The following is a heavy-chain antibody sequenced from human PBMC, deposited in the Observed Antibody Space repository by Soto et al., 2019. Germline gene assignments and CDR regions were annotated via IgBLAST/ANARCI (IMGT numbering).Heavy chain of an antibody. D-gene: IGHD3-3*01. J-gene: IGHJ4*02. CDR1: GGSFSGYY. CDR2: INHSGST. Sequence: PSETLSLTCAVYGGSFSGYYWSWIRQPPGKGLEWIGEINHSGSTNYNPSLKSRVTISVDTSKNQFSLKLSSVTAADTAVYYCASLLTYYDFWRGYHNLTGFEYWGQGTLVTVS. CDR3: ASLLTYYDFWRGYHNLTGFEY. V-gene: IGHV4-34*01.